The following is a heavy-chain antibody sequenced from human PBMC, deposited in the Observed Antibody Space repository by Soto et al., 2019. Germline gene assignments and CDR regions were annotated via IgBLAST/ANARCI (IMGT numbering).Heavy chain of an antibody. J-gene: IGHJ4*02. CDR1: GYTFTGHY. D-gene: IGHD3-3*01. CDR3: AREALHVMDSDFRAAYFTYFDQ. CDR2: INPNSGAT. V-gene: IGHV1-2*02. Sequence: QVQLVQSGAEVRKPGASVRVSCKASGYTFTGHYIHWVRQAPGQGLEWMGWINPNSGATNYAQKFQDGVVMSRDTSISAAYMELTSLRSDATAVYYCAREALHVMDSDFRAAYFTYFDQWGQGTLVTVSS.